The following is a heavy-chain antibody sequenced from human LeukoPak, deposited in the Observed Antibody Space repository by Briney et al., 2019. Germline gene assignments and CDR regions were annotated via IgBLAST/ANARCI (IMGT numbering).Heavy chain of an antibody. V-gene: IGHV3-9*01. Sequence: QPGGSLRLSCAASGFTFDDYAMHWVRQVPGKGLEWVSGINWNGGDKGYADSVKGRFTISRDNAKNSLYVQMNSLRSEDTAFYYCIKATASLIRGARFDLWGQGTMVTVSS. CDR2: INWNGGDK. J-gene: IGHJ3*01. CDR3: IKATASLIRGARFDL. D-gene: IGHD3-10*01. CDR1: GFTFDDYA.